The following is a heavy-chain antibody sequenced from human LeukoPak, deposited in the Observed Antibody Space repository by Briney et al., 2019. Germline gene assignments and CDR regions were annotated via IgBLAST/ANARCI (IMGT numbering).Heavy chain of an antibody. Sequence: SETLSLTCTVSGGSISNYYWSWIRQPPGKGLEWIGYIYYSGSTNYSPSLKSRVTISVDTSKNQFSLKLGSVTAADTAVYYCARTQYYYDTSDYYYFDYWGQGTLVTVSS. V-gene: IGHV4-59*01. D-gene: IGHD3-22*01. CDR2: IYYSGST. CDR3: ARTQYYYDTSDYYYFDY. CDR1: GGSISNYY. J-gene: IGHJ4*02.